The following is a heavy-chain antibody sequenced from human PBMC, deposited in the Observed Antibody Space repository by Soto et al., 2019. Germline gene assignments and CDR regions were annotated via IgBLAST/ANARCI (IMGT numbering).Heavy chain of an antibody. J-gene: IGHJ5*02. D-gene: IGHD3-22*01. CDR3: ARDRRRDDSSGYPTGNWFDP. V-gene: IGHV1-69*01. Sequence: QVQLVQSGAEVKKPGSSVKVSRKASGGTFSSYAISWVRQAPGQGLEWMGGIIPIFGTANYAQKFQGRVTITADESTSTAYMELSSLRSEDTAVYYCARDRRRDDSSGYPTGNWFDPWGQGTLVTVSS. CDR2: IIPIFGTA. CDR1: GGTFSSYA.